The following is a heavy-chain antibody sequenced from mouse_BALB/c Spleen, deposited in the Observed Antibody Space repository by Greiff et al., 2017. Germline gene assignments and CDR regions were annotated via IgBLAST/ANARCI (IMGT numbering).Heavy chain of an antibody. V-gene: IGHV1-54*01. D-gene: IGHD3-3*01. CDR1: GYAFTNYL. Sequence: VQLQQSGAELVRPGTSVKVSCKASGYAFTNYLIEWVKQRPGQGLEWIGVINPGSGGTNYNEKFKGKATLTADKSSSTAYMQLSSLTSDDSAVYFCARGGWAMDDWGQGTSVTVSS. J-gene: IGHJ4*01. CDR3: ARGGWAMDD. CDR2: INPGSGGT.